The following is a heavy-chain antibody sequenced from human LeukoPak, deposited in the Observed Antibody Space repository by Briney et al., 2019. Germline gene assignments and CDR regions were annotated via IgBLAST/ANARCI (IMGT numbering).Heavy chain of an antibody. CDR3: AKGGKGFPLGLRFDS. Sequence: SETLSLTCIVSGGSISGYYWSWIRQPPGKGLEWIGYIYYSGSTNYNPSLKSRVTVSVDTSKNQFPLNLTSLTAADTAVYYCAKGGKGFPLGLRFDSWGQGTLVSVSS. D-gene: IGHD2-21*01. CDR1: GGSISGYY. J-gene: IGHJ4*02. CDR2: IYYSGST. V-gene: IGHV4-59*01.